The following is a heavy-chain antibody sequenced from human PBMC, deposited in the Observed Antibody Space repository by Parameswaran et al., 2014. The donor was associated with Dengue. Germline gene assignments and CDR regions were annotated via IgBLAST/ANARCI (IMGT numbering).Heavy chain of an antibody. CDR3: ASNIEIGYCSSTSCYQVDY. V-gene: IGHV3-30-3*01. Sequence: VRQAPGKGLEWVAVISYDGSNKYYADSVKGRFTISRDNSKNTLYLQMNSLRAEDTAVYYCASNIEIGYCSSTSCYQVDYWGQGTLVTVSS. CDR2: ISYDGSNK. J-gene: IGHJ4*02. D-gene: IGHD2-2*01.